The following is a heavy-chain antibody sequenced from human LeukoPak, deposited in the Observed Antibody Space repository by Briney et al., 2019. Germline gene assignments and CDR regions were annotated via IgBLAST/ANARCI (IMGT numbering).Heavy chain of an antibody. CDR3: ARDLMVRGVIKAYYYYMDV. CDR2: IIPIFGTA. CDR1: GGTFSSYA. Sequence: GASVKVSCKASGGTFSSYAISWVRQAPGQGLEWMGGIIPIFGTANYAQKFQGRVTITADESTSTAYMELSSLRSEDTAVYYCARDLMVRGVIKAYYYYMDVWGKGTTVTVSS. D-gene: IGHD3-10*01. J-gene: IGHJ6*03. V-gene: IGHV1-69*13.